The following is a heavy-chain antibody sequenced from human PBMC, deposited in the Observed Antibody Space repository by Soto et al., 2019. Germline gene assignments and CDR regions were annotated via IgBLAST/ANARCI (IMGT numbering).Heavy chain of an antibody. J-gene: IGHJ4*02. CDR2: ISNSGAGT. D-gene: IGHD6-19*01. Sequence: PGGSLRCCFASSGFILSSDAMTWVRQAPGGDLGWVSGISNSGAGTYYAPSVKGQLTISRDNSKSTMYLQMNSMRAEKTAVYYCTKGAVARQAYYYFSYWRQGT. V-gene: IGHV3-23*01. CDR1: GFILSSDA. CDR3: TKGAVARQAYYYFSY.